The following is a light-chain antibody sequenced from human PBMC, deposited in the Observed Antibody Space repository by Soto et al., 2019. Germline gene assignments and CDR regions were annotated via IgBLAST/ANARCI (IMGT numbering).Light chain of an antibody. CDR1: SSDVGSYNL. J-gene: IGLJ2*01. V-gene: IGLV2-23*01. Sequence: QSVLTQPASVSGSPGQSITISCTGTSSDVGSYNLVSWYQQHPGKAPKLMIYEGSKRPSGVSNRFSGSKSGNTASLTISGLQAEDEADYYGCSYAGSSTRRVFGGGTKLTVL. CDR2: EGS. CDR3: CSYAGSSTRRV.